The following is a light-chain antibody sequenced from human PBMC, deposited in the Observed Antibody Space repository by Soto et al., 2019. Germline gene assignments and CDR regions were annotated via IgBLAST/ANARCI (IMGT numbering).Light chain of an antibody. CDR3: QHYDHLPPLS. V-gene: IGKV1-33*01. Sequence: DIQMTQSPSSLSASVGDRVTITCQASQDIRNYLNWYQQKPGKAPRLLIYDASNLRTGVPLRFSGSGSGTDFTLTISSLQPEDIATYYCQHYDHLPPLSFGGGTRVEI. CDR1: QDIRNY. J-gene: IGKJ4*01. CDR2: DAS.